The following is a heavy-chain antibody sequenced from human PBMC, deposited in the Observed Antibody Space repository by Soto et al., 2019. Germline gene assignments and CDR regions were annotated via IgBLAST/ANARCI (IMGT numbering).Heavy chain of an antibody. D-gene: IGHD3-16*02. CDR3: AIQEVYDYVWGSYRSDGYYFDY. J-gene: IGHJ4*02. V-gene: IGHV4-39*01. Sequence: SETLSLTCTVSGGSISSSSYYWGWIRQPPGKGLEWIGSIYYSGSTYYNPSLKSRVTISVDTSKNQFSLKLSSVTAADTAVYYCAIQEVYDYVWGSYRSDGYYFDYWGQGTLVTVSS. CDR1: GGSISSSSYY. CDR2: IYYSGST.